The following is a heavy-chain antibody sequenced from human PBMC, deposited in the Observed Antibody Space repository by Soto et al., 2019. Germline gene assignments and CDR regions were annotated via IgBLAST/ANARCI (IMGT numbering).Heavy chain of an antibody. D-gene: IGHD3-22*01. CDR2: ISWNSGSA. Sequence: VQLMESGGGLVQPGTSLRLSCAASGFNFDDYAMHWVRQAPGKGLEWVSGISWNSGSADYADSVKGRFTISRNNAKNYLYLQMNSVGPEDTAVYFCAKDSSSGWCEVFDAWGQGTLVTVSS. V-gene: IGHV3-9*01. J-gene: IGHJ4*02. CDR1: GFNFDDYA. CDR3: AKDSSSGWCEVFDA.